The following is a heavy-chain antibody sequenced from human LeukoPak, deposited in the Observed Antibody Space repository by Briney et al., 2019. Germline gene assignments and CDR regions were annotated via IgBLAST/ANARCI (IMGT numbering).Heavy chain of an antibody. CDR1: GFTVRNNY. CDR3: ARESHTSTTFDY. Sequence: PGGSLRLSCAASGFTVRNNYMNWVRQAPGKGLEWVSGISWNSGSIGYADSMKGRFTISRDNAKNSLYLQMNSLRAEDTAVYYCARESHTSTTFDYWGQGTLVTVSS. CDR2: ISWNSGSI. V-gene: IGHV3-9*01. D-gene: IGHD1-1*01. J-gene: IGHJ4*02.